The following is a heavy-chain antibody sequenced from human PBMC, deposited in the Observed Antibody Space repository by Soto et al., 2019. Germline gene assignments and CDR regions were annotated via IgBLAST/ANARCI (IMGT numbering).Heavy chain of an antibody. CDR2: IIPIFGTA. V-gene: IGHV1-69*13. CDR1: GGTFSSYA. CDR3: ASVSFGGPILSH. J-gene: IGHJ4*02. D-gene: IGHD3-16*01. Sequence: ASVKVSCKASGGTFSSYAISWVRQAPGQGLEWMGGIIPIFGTANYAQKFQGRVTITADESTSTAYMELSSLRSEDTAVYYCASVSFGGPILSHWGQGTLVTVSS.